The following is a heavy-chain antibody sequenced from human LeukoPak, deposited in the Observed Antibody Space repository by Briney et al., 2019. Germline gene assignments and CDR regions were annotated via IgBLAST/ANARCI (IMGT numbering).Heavy chain of an antibody. D-gene: IGHD3-22*01. CDR1: GGTFSSYA. Sequence: SVKVSCRASGGTFSSYAISWVRQAPGQGLEWMGRIIPILGIANYAQKFQGRVTITADKSTNTAYMELSSLRSEDTAVYYCARFPGDSSSLADAFDIWGQGTMVTVSS. V-gene: IGHV1-69*04. J-gene: IGHJ3*02. CDR2: IIPILGIA. CDR3: ARFPGDSSSLADAFDI.